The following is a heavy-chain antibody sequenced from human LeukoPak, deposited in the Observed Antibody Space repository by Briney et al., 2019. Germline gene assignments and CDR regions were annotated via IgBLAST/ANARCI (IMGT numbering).Heavy chain of an antibody. V-gene: IGHV4-4*07. CDR3: ARVVRGAVTSNCFDP. Sequence: SETLSLTCTVSGGSINDYYWTWIRQAPGKGLEWLGHISNSGTTDYNPSLKSRVTMSVDTSKNEFSLKVTSVTAADTAMYYCARVVRGAVTSNCFDPWGQGTLVTVSS. CDR1: GGSINDYY. J-gene: IGHJ5*02. D-gene: IGHD4-17*01. CDR2: ISNSGTT.